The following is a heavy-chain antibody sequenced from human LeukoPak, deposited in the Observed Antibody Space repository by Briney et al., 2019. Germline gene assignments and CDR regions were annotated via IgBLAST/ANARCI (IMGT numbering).Heavy chain of an antibody. Sequence: SETLSLTCAVYGGSFSGYYWSWIRQPPGKGLEWIGEINHSGSTNYNPSLKSRVTISVDTSKNQFSLKLSSVTAADMAVYYCARGYSSGWYYFDYWGQGTLVTVSS. CDR3: ARGYSSGWYYFDY. V-gene: IGHV4-34*01. CDR1: GGSFSGYY. D-gene: IGHD6-19*01. CDR2: INHSGST. J-gene: IGHJ4*02.